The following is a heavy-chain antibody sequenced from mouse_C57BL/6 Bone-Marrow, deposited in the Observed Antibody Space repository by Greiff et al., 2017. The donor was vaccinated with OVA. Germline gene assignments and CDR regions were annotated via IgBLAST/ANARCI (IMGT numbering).Heavy chain of an antibody. V-gene: IGHV6-3*01. J-gene: IGHJ1*03. CDR3: TGDSWYFDV. CDR2: IRLKSDNYAT. Sequence: EVKLVESGGGLVQPGGSMKLSCVASGFTFSNYWMNWVRQSPEKGLEWVAQIRLKSDNYATHYAESVKGRFTISRDDSKSSFYLQMNNLRAEDTGIYYCTGDSWYFDVWGTGTTVTVSS. CDR1: GFTFSNYW.